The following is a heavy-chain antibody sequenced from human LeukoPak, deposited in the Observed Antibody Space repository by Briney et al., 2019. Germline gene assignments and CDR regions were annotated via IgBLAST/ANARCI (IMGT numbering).Heavy chain of an antibody. J-gene: IGHJ5*02. V-gene: IGHV4-31*03. CDR3: ARAHYDFWSGYYPGNWFDP. CDR1: GGSISSSSYY. Sequence: PSETLSLTCTVSGGSISSSSYYWGWIRQHPGKGLEWIGYIYYSGSTYYNPSLKSRVTISVDTSKNQFSLKLNSVTAADTAVYYCARAHYDFWSGYYPGNWFDPWGQGTLVTVSS. CDR2: IYYSGST. D-gene: IGHD3-3*01.